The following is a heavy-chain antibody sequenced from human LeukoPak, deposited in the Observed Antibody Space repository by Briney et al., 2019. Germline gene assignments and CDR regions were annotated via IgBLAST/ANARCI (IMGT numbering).Heavy chain of an antibody. CDR2: INHSGST. CDR3: AREPKYYYDSSGYVDY. J-gene: IGHJ4*02. V-gene: IGHV4-34*01. Sequence: SETLSLTCAVYGGSFSGYYWSWIRQPPGKGLEWIGEINHSGSTNYNPSLKSRVTISVDTSKNQFSLKLSSVAAADTAVYYCAREPKYYYDSSGYVDYWGQGTLVTVSS. CDR1: GGSFSGYY. D-gene: IGHD3-22*01.